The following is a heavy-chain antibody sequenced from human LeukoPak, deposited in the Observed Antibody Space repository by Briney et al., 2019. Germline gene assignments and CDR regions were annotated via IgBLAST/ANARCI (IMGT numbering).Heavy chain of an antibody. V-gene: IGHV4-39*07. CDR2: IYYSGST. Sequence: PSETLSLTCTVSGGSISSSSYYWGWIRQPPGKGLEWIGSIYYSGSTYYNPSLKSRVTISVDTSKNQFSLKLSSVTAADTAVYYCARVENYYDSRGFDYWGQGTLVTVSS. D-gene: IGHD3-22*01. CDR1: GGSISSSSYY. CDR3: ARVENYYDSRGFDY. J-gene: IGHJ4*02.